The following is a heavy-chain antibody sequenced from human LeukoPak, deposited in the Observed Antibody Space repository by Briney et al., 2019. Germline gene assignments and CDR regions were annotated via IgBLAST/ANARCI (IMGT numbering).Heavy chain of an antibody. Sequence: PSETLSLTCAVYGGSFSGYYRSWIRQPPGKGLEWIGNIFYSGSTYYSPSLRSRVTISLDTSRNQFSLKLNSVTAADPAVYYCAKSNGYGLVDIWGQGTMVTVSS. CDR3: AKSNGYGLVDI. J-gene: IGHJ3*02. CDR2: IFYSGST. V-gene: IGHV4-34*12. CDR1: GGSFSGYY. D-gene: IGHD3-10*01.